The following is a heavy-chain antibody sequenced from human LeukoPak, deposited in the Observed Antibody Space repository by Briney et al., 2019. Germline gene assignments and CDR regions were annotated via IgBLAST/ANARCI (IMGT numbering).Heavy chain of an antibody. J-gene: IGHJ4*02. Sequence: SETLSLTCTVSGGSINNYYWSWIRQPPGKGLEWIGHIYTRGSASYNPSLRTRVTISGDTSKSQFSLRLSSVTAADTAVYYCARRGSGGYFDYWGQGTLVTVSS. CDR2: IYTRGSA. V-gene: IGHV4-4*09. CDR1: GGSINNYY. CDR3: ARRGSGGYFDY. D-gene: IGHD2-15*01.